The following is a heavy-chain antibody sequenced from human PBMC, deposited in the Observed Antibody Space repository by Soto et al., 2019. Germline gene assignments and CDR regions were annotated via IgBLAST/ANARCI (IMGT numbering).Heavy chain of an antibody. CDR2: IHNSGST. J-gene: IGHJ6*02. CDR3: ARVTIAPEASYYYYAMDV. Sequence: SETLSLTCTVSGVSISTYLWSWIRQPPGKGLEWIGYIHNSGSTNYNPSLKSRVTMSVDTSKNQFSLKLSSVTAADTAVYYCARVTIAPEASYYYYAMDVWGQGTTVTVSS. CDR1: GVSISTYL. V-gene: IGHV4-59*01. D-gene: IGHD6-13*01.